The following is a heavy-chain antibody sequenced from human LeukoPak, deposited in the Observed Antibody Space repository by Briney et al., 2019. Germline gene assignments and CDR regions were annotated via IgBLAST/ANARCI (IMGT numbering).Heavy chain of an antibody. CDR1: GYTFTSYY. Sequence: ASVKVSCKASGYTFTSYYMHWVRQAPGQGLEWMGIIDPIVGSTSYAQKFQGRVTMTRDTSTSTVYMELSSLRSEDTAVYYCARTYYYDSSGYRFDYGGQGTLVTVSS. V-gene: IGHV1-46*01. J-gene: IGHJ4*02. CDR2: IDPIVGST. CDR3: ARTYYYDSSGYRFDY. D-gene: IGHD3-22*01.